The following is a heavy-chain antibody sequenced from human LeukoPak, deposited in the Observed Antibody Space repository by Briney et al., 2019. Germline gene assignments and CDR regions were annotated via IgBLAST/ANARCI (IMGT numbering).Heavy chain of an antibody. J-gene: IGHJ5*02. CDR2: INHSGST. Sequence: PSETLSLTCAVYGGSFSGYYRSWIRQPPGKGLEWIGEINHSGSTNYNPSLKSRVTISVDTSKNQFSLKLSSVTAADAAVYYCAIRPGITMVRGVIYPWGQGTLVTVSS. V-gene: IGHV4-34*01. CDR1: GGSFSGYY. CDR3: AIRPGITMVRGVIYP. D-gene: IGHD3-10*01.